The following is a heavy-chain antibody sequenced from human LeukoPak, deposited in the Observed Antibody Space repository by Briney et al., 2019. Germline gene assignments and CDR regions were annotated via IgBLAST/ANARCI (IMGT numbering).Heavy chain of an antibody. CDR3: AREDTAIGVDY. CDR1: GDSISSGDYY. D-gene: IGHD5-18*01. CDR2: IYYSGST. Sequence: SETLSLTCTVSGDSISSGDYYWSWIRQPPGKGLEWIGYIYYSGSTYYNPSLKSRVTISVDTSKNQFSLKLSSVTAADTAVYYCAREDTAIGVDYWGQGTLVTVSS. V-gene: IGHV4-30-4*08. J-gene: IGHJ4*02.